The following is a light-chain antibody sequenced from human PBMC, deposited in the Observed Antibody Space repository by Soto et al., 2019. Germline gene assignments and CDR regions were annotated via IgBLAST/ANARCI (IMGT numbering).Light chain of an antibody. Sequence: ELVMTQSPATLSVAPGERATLSCRASQSISTFLAWYQQKPGQAPRLLIYGASSRATGIPARFSGSGSGTDFTLTISSLEPEDFAVYYCQQRSIWPWTFGQGTKVDIK. J-gene: IGKJ1*01. CDR2: GAS. V-gene: IGKV3-11*01. CDR1: QSISTF. CDR3: QQRSIWPWT.